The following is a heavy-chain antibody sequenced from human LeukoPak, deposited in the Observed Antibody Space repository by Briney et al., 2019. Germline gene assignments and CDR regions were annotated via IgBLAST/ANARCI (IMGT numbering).Heavy chain of an antibody. D-gene: IGHD4-17*01. J-gene: IGHJ4*02. Sequence: GGSLRLSCAASGFTFSNYGMSWVRQAPGKGLEWVSGIYPGGDSYYADSLKGRFIISRDISKNTVFLQMNSLRDEDTAVYYCARLNFGDDYWGQGALVTVSS. CDR3: ARLNFGDDY. CDR1: GFTFSNYG. V-gene: IGHV3-53*01. CDR2: IYPGGDS.